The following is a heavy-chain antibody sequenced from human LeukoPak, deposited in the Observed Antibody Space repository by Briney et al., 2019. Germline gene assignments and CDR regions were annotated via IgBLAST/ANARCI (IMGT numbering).Heavy chain of an antibody. D-gene: IGHD3-3*01. V-gene: IGHV3-9*01. CDR1: GFTFDDYA. CDR2: ITWNSATI. CDR3: AKGRGFFEGACFDY. Sequence: GGSLRLSCATSGFTFDDYAMHWVRQAPGKGLEWVSGITWNSATIVYAGSVKGRFTISRDNAKNSVYLQMNSLRAEDTALYYCAKGRGFFEGACFDYWGRGTLVTVSS. J-gene: IGHJ4*02.